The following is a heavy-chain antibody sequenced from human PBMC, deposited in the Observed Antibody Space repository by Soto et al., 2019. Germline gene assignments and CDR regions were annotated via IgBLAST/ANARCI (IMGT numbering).Heavy chain of an antibody. CDR1: GGSISSYY. CDR3: ARDSRVVVAAYSLLGMGV. CDR2: IYYSGST. Sequence: PSETLSLTCTVSGGSISSYYWSWIRQPPGKGLEWIGYIYYSGSTNYNPSLKSRVTISVDTSKNQFSLRLSSVTAADTAVYYCARDSRVVVAAYSLLGMGVWGQGTTVTVSS. D-gene: IGHD2-15*01. J-gene: IGHJ6*02. V-gene: IGHV4-59*01.